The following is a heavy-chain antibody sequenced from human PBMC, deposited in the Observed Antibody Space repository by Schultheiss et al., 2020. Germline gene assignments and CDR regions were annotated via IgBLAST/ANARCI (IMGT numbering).Heavy chain of an antibody. CDR1: GGSISSSSYY. J-gene: IGHJ6*02. Sequence: AETLTLTCTVSGGSISSSSYYWGWIRQPPGKGLEWIGTIHYSGSTYYNPSLKSRVTISVDTSKNQFSLKLSSVTAADTAVYYCARHADGMDVWGQGTTVTVSS. CDR2: IHYSGST. CDR3: ARHADGMDV. V-gene: IGHV4-39*01.